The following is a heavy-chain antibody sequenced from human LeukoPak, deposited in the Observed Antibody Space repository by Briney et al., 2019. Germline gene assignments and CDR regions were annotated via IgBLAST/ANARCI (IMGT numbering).Heavy chain of an antibody. J-gene: IGHJ6*04. V-gene: IGHV3-30*18. CDR1: RFTFVTYA. CDR2: ISYDGSNK. Sequence: RRALRDSCAASRFTFVTYAMHSVRPAPGKGLEGVAVISYDGSNKYYAHSVKGRFTLSRDNSQNTLYLQMNGLRPEDTAVYYCAKNARDYGDYDHYGMDVWGKGATVTVSS. D-gene: IGHD4-17*01. CDR3: AKNARDYGDYDHYGMDV.